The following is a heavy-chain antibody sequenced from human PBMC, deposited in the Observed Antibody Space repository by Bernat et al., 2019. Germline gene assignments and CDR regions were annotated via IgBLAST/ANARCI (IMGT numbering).Heavy chain of an antibody. Sequence: QVQLQQSGPGLVKPSQTLSLTCTVSGDSVSSNSVAWHWIRQSPSRGLEWLGRTYYRSKWYTDYVLSVKSRITINPDTSKNQFFLHLNSMTPEDTAVYYCARGPAAFTRNDAFDFWGQGTMVTVSS. CDR1: GDSVSSNSVA. V-gene: IGHV6-1*01. D-gene: IGHD6-13*01. J-gene: IGHJ3*01. CDR2: TYYRSKWYT. CDR3: ARGPAAFTRNDAFDF.